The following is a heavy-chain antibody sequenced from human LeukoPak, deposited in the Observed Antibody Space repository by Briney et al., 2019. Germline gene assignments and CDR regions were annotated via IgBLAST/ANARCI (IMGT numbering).Heavy chain of an antibody. Sequence: SVKVSCKASGGTFSSYAISWVRQAPGQGLEWMGRIIPIFGTANYAQKFQGRVTMTRDTSISTAYMELSRLRSDDTAVYYCARATKLVGVFDYWGQGTLVTVSS. CDR2: IIPIFGTA. CDR3: ARATKLVGVFDY. D-gene: IGHD1-26*01. J-gene: IGHJ4*02. V-gene: IGHV1-69*05. CDR1: GGTFSSYA.